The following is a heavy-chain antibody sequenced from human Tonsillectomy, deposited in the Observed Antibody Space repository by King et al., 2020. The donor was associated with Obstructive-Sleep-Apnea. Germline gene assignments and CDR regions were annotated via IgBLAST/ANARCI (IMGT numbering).Heavy chain of an antibody. CDR3: AKDLLSYRGMSSWFEDQ. V-gene: IGHV3-30*18. Sequence: QLVQSGGGAVQPGRSLRLSCAASGFSFSVYGMHWVRQAPGKGLEWVAVISYDGNFKSYVDSVKGRFSISRDKSGNTVHLQMNSLRPEDTAMYYCAKDLLSYRGMSSWFEDQWGQGTLVTVSP. CDR2: ISYDGNFK. D-gene: IGHD6-13*01. CDR1: GFSFSVYG. J-gene: IGHJ4*02.